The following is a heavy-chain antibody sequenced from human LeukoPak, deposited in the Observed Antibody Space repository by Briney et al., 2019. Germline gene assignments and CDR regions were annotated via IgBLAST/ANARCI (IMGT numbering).Heavy chain of an antibody. D-gene: IGHD3-22*01. V-gene: IGHV3-30*04. CDR2: ISYDGSNK. J-gene: IGHJ4*02. CDR1: GFTFSSYA. CDR3: ARERAYYYDSSGYFFDY. Sequence: GGSLRLSCAASGFTFSSYAMHWVRQAPGMGLEWVAVISYDGSNKYYADSVRGRFTISRDNSNNTLYLQMNSLRAEDTALYYCARERAYYYDSSGYFFDYWGQGTLVTVSS.